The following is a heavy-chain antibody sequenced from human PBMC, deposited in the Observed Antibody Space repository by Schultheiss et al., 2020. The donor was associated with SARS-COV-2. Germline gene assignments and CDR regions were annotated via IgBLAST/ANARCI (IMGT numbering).Heavy chain of an antibody. D-gene: IGHD6-13*01. CDR2: ISGSGGST. Sequence: GGSLRLSCAASGFTFSNAWMNWVRQAPGKGLEWVSGISGSGGSTYYADSVKGRFTISRDNSKNTLYLQMNSLRAEDTAVYYCARVSSSSWYNYFQHWGQGTLVTVSS. V-gene: IGHV3-23*01. CDR3: ARVSSSSWYNYFQH. CDR1: GFTFSNAW. J-gene: IGHJ1*01.